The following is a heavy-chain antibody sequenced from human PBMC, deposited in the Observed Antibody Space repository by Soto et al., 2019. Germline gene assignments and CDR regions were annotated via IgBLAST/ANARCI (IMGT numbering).Heavy chain of an antibody. Sequence: SETLSLTCTVSGGSISTSSNYWGWIRQPPGKGLEWIGSIYYVGSANYNPSLQSRVTISVDPANHRFSLILNSVTAADTAVYYCVNLNLPSYPQRSYWGQGTLVPVSS. CDR2: IYYVGSA. J-gene: IGHJ4*02. CDR3: VNLNLPSYPQRSY. D-gene: IGHD2-2*01. CDR1: GGSISTSSNY. V-gene: IGHV4-39*01.